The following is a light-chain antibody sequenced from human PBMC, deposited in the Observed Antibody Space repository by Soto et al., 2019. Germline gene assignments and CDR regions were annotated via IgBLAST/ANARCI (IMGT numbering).Light chain of an antibody. CDR3: SSFTISTKYV. V-gene: IGLV2-14*01. J-gene: IGLJ1*01. CDR1: SSDVGGYNF. Sequence: QSVLTQPASVSGSPGQSITISCTGTSSDVGGYNFVSWYQQYPGKAPKLLMFEVSHRPSGVSDRFSGSKSGNTASLTISGLQAEDEADYYCSSFTISTKYVFGTGTKLTVL. CDR2: EVS.